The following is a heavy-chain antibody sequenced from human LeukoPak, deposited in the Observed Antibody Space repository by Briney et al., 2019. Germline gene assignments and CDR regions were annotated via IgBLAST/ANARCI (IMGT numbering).Heavy chain of an antibody. J-gene: IGHJ5*02. CDR1: GFTFSSYE. Sequence: PGGSPRLSCAASGFTFSSYEMNWVRQAPGKGLEWVSYISSSGSTIYYADSVKGRFTISRDNAKNSLYLQMNSLRAEDTAVYYCARRRVQPAWFDPWGQGTLVTVSS. CDR3: ARRRVQPAWFDP. V-gene: IGHV3-48*03. CDR2: ISSSGSTI.